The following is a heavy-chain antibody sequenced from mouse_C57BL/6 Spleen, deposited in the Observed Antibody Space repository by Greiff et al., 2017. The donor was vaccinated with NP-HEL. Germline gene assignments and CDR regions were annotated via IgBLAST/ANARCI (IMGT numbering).Heavy chain of an antibody. V-gene: IGHV1-26*01. CDR2: INPNNGGT. D-gene: IGHD1-1*01. J-gene: IGHJ2*01. Sequence: EVQLQQSGPELVKPGASVKISCKASGYTFTDYYMNWVKQSHGKSLEWIGDINPNNGGTSYNQKFKGKATLTVDKSSSTAYMELRSLTSEDSAVYYCARYEDYYGSSYLFFDYWGQGTTLTVSS. CDR1: GYTFTDYY. CDR3: ARYEDYYGSSYLFFDY.